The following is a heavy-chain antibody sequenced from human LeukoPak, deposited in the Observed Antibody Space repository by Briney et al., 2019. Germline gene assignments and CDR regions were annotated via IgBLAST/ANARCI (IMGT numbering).Heavy chain of an antibody. CDR2: ISGSGGST. Sequence: GGPLRLSCAASGFTFSTYAMSWVRQAPGKGLEWVSAISGSGGSTYYADSVKGRFTISRDNSKNTLYLQMNSLRAEDTAVYYCAKCHGGSGSYHMVYYYYMDVWGKGTTATVSS. CDR1: GFTFSTYA. V-gene: IGHV3-23*01. D-gene: IGHD3-10*01. J-gene: IGHJ6*03. CDR3: AKCHGGSGSYHMVYYYYMDV.